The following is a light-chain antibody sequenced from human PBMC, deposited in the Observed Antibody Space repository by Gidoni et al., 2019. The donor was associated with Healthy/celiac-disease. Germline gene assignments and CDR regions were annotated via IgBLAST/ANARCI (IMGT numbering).Light chain of an antibody. J-gene: IGKJ4*01. CDR3: QQRSNWLT. Sequence: EIVLTQSPATLSLSPVERATLSCRASQSVSSYLAWYQQKPGQAPRLLIYDASNRATGIPARFSGSGSGTDFTLTISSLEPEDFAVYYCQQRSNWLTFGGGTKVEIK. CDR2: DAS. CDR1: QSVSSY. V-gene: IGKV3-11*01.